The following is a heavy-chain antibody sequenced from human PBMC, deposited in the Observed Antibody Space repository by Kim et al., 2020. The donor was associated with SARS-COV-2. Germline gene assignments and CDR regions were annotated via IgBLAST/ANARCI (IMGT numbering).Heavy chain of an antibody. CDR2: ITNSGTGT. D-gene: IGHD2-2*01. J-gene: IGHJ4*02. Sequence: GGSLRLSCAASGFTFSSYGLSWVRQAPGKGLEWVSVITNSGTGTYYADSVKGRFTISRDNSKNMLYLEMNSLRAEDTAVYYCAKVRIYQSEGGYWGQGTLVTVSS. CDR1: GFTFSSYG. CDR3: AKVRIYQSEGGY. V-gene: IGHV3-23*01.